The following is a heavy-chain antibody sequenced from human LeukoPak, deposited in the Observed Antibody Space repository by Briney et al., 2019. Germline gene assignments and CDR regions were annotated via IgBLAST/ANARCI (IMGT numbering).Heavy chain of an antibody. CDR2: INHSGST. CDR3: ARGKGPSLPSGYGDYPFFDY. Sequence: SETLSLTCAVYGGSFSGYYWSWIRQPPGKGLKWIGEINHSGSTNYNPSLKSRVTISVDTSKNQFSLKLSSVTAADTAVYYCARGKGPSLPSGYGDYPFFDYWGQGTLVTVSS. V-gene: IGHV4-34*01. J-gene: IGHJ4*02. CDR1: GGSFSGYY. D-gene: IGHD4-17*01.